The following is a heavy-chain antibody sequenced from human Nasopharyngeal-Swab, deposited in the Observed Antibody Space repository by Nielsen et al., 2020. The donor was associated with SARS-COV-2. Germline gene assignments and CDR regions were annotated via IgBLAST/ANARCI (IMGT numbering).Heavy chain of an antibody. CDR2: FNSDDRT. Sequence: GESLKISCAASGFTFRDYAMSWVRQAPGKGLEWLSTFNSDDRTFYADSVKGRFTISRDNAKNTLYLQMNSLRSEDTAVYKCAKDGIEEGGLSAGYGLDVWGQGTTVTVSS. V-gene: IGHV3-23*01. D-gene: IGHD6-19*01. J-gene: IGHJ6*02. CDR1: GFTFRDYA. CDR3: AKDGIEEGGLSAGYGLDV.